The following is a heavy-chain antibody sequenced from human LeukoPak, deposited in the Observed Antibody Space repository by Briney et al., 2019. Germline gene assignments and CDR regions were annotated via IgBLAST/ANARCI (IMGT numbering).Heavy chain of an antibody. CDR2: IKQDGSDK. CDR3: ARDPPFIIGTTFFDY. D-gene: IGHD1-20*01. J-gene: IGHJ4*02. Sequence: GGSLRLSCAASGFTFSTYWMSWVRQAPGKGLEWVANIKQDGSDKYYVDFVKGRFTISRDNAKNSLYLQMNSLRAEDTAVYYCARDPPFIIGTTFFDYWGQGTLVTVSS. V-gene: IGHV3-7*01. CDR1: GFTFSTYW.